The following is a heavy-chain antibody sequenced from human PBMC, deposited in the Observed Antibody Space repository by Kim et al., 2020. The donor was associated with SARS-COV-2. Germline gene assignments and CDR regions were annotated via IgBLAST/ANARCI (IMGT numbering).Heavy chain of an antibody. J-gene: IGHJ4*02. CDR1: GFTFTTYW. Sequence: GGSLRLSCAASGFTFTTYWMSWVRQAPGKGLEWVANIKRNGSEKYYVDSVRGRFTISRDNAKNSLYLQMNSLRAEDTALYYCARGGGYSAFDFWGQGTL. V-gene: IGHV3-7*05. CDR2: IKRNGSEK. D-gene: IGHD5-12*01. CDR3: ARGGGYSAFDF.